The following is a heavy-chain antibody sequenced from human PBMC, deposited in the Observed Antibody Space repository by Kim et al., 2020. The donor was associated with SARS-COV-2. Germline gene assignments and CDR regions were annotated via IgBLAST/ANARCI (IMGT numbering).Heavy chain of an antibody. CDR2: IYPGDSDT. Sequence: GESQKISCKGSGYSFTSYWIGWVRQMPGKGLEWMGIIYPGDSDTRYSPSFQGQVTISADKSISTAYLQWSSLKASDTAMYYCARPGYSRFGEFTIRRPPHYWGQGTLVTVSS. V-gene: IGHV5-51*01. CDR1: GYSFTSYW. J-gene: IGHJ4*02. CDR3: ARPGYSRFGEFTIRRPPHY. D-gene: IGHD3-10*01.